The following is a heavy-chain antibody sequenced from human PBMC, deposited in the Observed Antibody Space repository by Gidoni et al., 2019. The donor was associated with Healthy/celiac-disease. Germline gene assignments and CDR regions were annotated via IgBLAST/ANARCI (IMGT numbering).Heavy chain of an antibody. J-gene: IGHJ6*02. D-gene: IGHD4-17*01. CDR3: ARDRVYGNYEDNYYGMEV. CDR2: ISSISSYI. V-gene: IGHV3-21*01. CDR1: GFTFSSYI. Sequence: EVQLVESGGGLVNPGVSLRLSCSASGFTFSSYIMNWVRQAPGKGLAWVSNISSISSYIYNEDSVKGRVTISRDNAKNSLYMQMNSLRAEHTAVYYCARDRVYGNYEDNYYGMEVWGQGTTVTVSS.